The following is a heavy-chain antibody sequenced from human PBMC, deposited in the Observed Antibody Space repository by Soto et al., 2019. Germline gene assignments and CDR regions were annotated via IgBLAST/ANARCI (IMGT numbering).Heavy chain of an antibody. D-gene: IGHD6-19*01. J-gene: IGHJ6*02. V-gene: IGHV1-69*01. CDR2: IIPIFGTA. Sequence: QVQLMQSGAEVKKPGSSVKVSCKASGGTFSSYAISWVQQAPGQGLELMGGIIPIFGTANYAQKFQDRVTITADVSTSTAYMELSSLGSEDTAVYYCARVVGLNFGITVIYNYSAMDVRGQVTTDTVSS. CDR3: ARVVGLNFGITVIYNYSAMDV. CDR1: GGTFSSYA.